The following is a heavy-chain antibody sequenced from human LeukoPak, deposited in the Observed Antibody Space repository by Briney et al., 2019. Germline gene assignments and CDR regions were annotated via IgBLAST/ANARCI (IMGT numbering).Heavy chain of an antibody. CDR2: IRYDGSNK. CDR1: GFTFSSYG. Sequence: GGSLRLSCAASGFTFSSYGMHWVRQAPGKGLEWVAFIRYDGSNKYYADSVKGRFTISRDNSKNTLYLQMNSLRAEDTAVYYCAKDPDQWLVYYFDYWGQGTLVTVSS. CDR3: AKDPDQWLVYYFDY. D-gene: IGHD6-19*01. J-gene: IGHJ4*02. V-gene: IGHV3-30*02.